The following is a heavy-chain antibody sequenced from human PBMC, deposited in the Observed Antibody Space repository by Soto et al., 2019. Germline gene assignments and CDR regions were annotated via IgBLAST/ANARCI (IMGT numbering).Heavy chain of an antibody. V-gene: IGHV4-59*01. CDR2: IYYTGNT. D-gene: IGHD3-10*01. Sequence: SETLSLTCTVSGGSINSFYWSWIRQSPVKGLEWIGYIYYTGNTVYNPSLKRRTTISLDTSKNQFSLNLTSVTAADTAVYYCARVRYGSGSYLHAFDYWGQGTLVTVSS. CDR1: GGSINSFY. J-gene: IGHJ4*02. CDR3: ARVRYGSGSYLHAFDY.